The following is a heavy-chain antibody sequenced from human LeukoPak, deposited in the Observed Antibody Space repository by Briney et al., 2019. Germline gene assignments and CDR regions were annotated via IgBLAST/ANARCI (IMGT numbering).Heavy chain of an antibody. CDR1: GGSISSGDYY. D-gene: IGHD3-10*01. CDR2: SYYSGST. Sequence: SETLSLTCTVSGGSISSGDYYWSWIRQPPGKGLEWIGYSYYSGSTYYNPSLKSRVTISVDTSKNQFSLKLGSVTAADTAVYYCARDPYGSIDYWGQGTLVAVSS. V-gene: IGHV4-30-4*01. CDR3: ARDPYGSIDY. J-gene: IGHJ4*02.